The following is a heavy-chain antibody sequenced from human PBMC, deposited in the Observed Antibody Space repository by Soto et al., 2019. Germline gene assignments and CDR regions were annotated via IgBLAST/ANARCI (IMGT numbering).Heavy chain of an antibody. CDR1: GYTFTGYY. CDR2: INPNSGDT. D-gene: IGHD2-8*01. V-gene: IGHV1-2*04. Sequence: ASVKVSCKASGYTFTGYYIHWVQQAPGQGLEWMGWINPNSGDTKYAQKFQDWVTMTMDTSISTAYMELNRLTSDGTAVYYCARAACINGICYKHFDYWGQGTLVTVSS. CDR3: ARAACINGICYKHFDY. J-gene: IGHJ4*02.